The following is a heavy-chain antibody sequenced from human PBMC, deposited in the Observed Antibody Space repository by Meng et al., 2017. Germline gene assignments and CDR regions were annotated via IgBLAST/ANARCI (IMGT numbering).Heavy chain of an antibody. CDR3: ARGWGIAARSYYFDY. J-gene: IGHJ4*02. Sequence: GGSLRLSCAASGFTSSSYEMNWVRQAPGKGLEWVTYISSSGSTIYYADPVKGRFTRPSDNAKNSLYLQMNSVRAEDTAVYYCARGWGIAARSYYFDYWGQGTLVTVSS. D-gene: IGHD6-6*01. CDR2: ISSSGSTI. CDR1: GFTSSSYE. V-gene: IGHV3-48*03.